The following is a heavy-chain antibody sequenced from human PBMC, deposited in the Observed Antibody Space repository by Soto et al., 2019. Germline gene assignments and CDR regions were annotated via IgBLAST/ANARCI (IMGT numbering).Heavy chain of an antibody. V-gene: IGHV4-59*12. CDR1: GGSISSDY. CDR3: ARAIRAFGDYASD. CDR2: IYYSGST. Sequence: SETLSLTCTVSGGSISSDYWSWVRQPPGKGLEWIGYIYYSGSTNYNPSLKSRVTMSVDTSKNQFSLKLTSVTAADTAVYYCARAIRAFGDYASDWGQGTLVTVSS. D-gene: IGHD4-17*01. J-gene: IGHJ4*02.